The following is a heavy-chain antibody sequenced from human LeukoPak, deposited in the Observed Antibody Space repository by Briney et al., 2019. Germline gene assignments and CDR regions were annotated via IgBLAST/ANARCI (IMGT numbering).Heavy chain of an antibody. CDR3: ARVEHIVVVTAISPGDYYYMDV. D-gene: IGHD2-21*02. V-gene: IGHV3-7*01. Sequence: GGSLRLSCAASGFTFSSYWMSWVRQAPGKGLEWVANIKQDGSEKYHVDSVKGRFTISRDNAKNSLYLQMNSLRAEDTAVYYCARVEHIVVVTAISPGDYYYMDVWGRGTTVTVSS. CDR1: GFTFSSYW. CDR2: IKQDGSEK. J-gene: IGHJ6*03.